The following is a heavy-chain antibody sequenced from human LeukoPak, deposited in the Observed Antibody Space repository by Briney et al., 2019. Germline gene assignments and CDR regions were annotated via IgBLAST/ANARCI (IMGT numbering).Heavy chain of an antibody. CDR1: GFTFRSYS. V-gene: IGHV3-48*04. J-gene: IGHJ3*02. Sequence: GGSLRLSCAASGFTFRSYSMNWVRQAPGKGLEWISYISSSSSTIYYADSVKGRFTISRDNAKSSLYLQMNSLRAEDTAVYYCAREVAFDIWGQGTMVTVSS. CDR2: ISSSSSTI. CDR3: AREVAFDI.